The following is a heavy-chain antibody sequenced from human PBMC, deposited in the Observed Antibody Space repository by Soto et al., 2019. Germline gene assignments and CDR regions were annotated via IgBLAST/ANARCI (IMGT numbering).Heavy chain of an antibody. V-gene: IGHV3-23*01. Sequence: GGSLRLSCAASGFTFSSYAMSWVRQAPGKGLEWVSAISGSGGNTYYEDSVKGRFTISRDNSKNTLYLQMNSLRAEDTAVYYCAKPNVYCSSTSCYDSWGQGTLVTVSS. J-gene: IGHJ4*02. CDR1: GFTFSSYA. CDR2: ISGSGGNT. D-gene: IGHD2-2*01. CDR3: AKPNVYCSSTSCYDS.